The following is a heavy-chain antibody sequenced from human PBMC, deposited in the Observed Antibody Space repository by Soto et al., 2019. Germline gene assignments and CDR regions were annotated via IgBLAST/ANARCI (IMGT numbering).Heavy chain of an antibody. CDR2: INPNSGGT. J-gene: IGHJ6*02. D-gene: IGHD5-12*01. CDR3: ARDHKNSGYDRATYYYYYGMDI. Sequence: ASVKVSCKASGYTFTGYYMHWVRHAPGQGLEWMGWINPNSGGTNYAQKFQGWVTMTRDTSISTAYMELSRLRSDDTAVYYCARDHKNSGYDRATYYYYYGMDIWGQGTTVTVSS. V-gene: IGHV1-2*04. CDR1: GYTFTGYY.